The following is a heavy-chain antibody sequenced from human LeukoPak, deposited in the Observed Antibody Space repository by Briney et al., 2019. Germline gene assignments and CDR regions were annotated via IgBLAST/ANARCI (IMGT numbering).Heavy chain of an antibody. J-gene: IGHJ6*03. CDR3: ARNKRYYDFWSGYYTGANYYYYMDV. CDR1: GGSFSGYY. CDR2: INHSGST. Sequence: SETLSLTCAVYGGSFSGYYWSWIRQPPGKGLEWIGEINHSGSTNYNPSLKSRVTISVDTSKNQFSLKLSSVTAADTAVYYCARNKRYYDFWSGYYTGANYYYYMDVWGKGTTVTVSS. D-gene: IGHD3-3*01. V-gene: IGHV4-34*01.